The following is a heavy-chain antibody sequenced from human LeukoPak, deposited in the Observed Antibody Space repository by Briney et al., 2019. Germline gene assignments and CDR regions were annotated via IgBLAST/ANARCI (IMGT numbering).Heavy chain of an antibody. V-gene: IGHV1-69*13. CDR3: ARGWLAETTVVTPYNY. Sequence: ASVKVSCKTPGGAFSSYDISWLRQAPGQGLEWMGGITPIFGTANYAQKFQGRVTITAVESMSTAYMELSSLRSEDTAVYYCARGWLAETTVVTPYNYWGQGTLATVSS. CDR2: ITPIFGTA. J-gene: IGHJ4*02. D-gene: IGHD4-23*01. CDR1: GGAFSSYD.